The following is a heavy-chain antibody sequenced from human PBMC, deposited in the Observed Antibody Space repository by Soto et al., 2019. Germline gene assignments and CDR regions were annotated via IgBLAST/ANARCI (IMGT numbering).Heavy chain of an antibody. D-gene: IGHD1-7*01. CDR1: GFTFSGSA. J-gene: IGHJ4*02. CDR2: MRSKANSYSS. CDR3: TRSVTGTTAQFDN. V-gene: IGHV3-73*02. Sequence: EVQLVESGGGLVQPGGSLKLSCAASGFTFSGSAMHWVRQASGKGLEWVGRMRSKANSYSSAYAASVKGRFTISRDDSKNTASLQMTSLKTENTSVYYCTRSVTGTTAQFDNWGQGTLVTVSS.